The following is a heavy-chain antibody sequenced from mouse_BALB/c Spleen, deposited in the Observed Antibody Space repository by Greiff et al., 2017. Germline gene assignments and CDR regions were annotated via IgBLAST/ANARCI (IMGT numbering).Heavy chain of an antibody. CDR1: GFTFSSYA. D-gene: IGHD2-14*01. CDR2: ISSGGST. Sequence: EVQLQESGGGLVKPGGSLKLSCAASGFTFSSYAMSWVRQTPEKRLEWVASISSGGSTYYPDSVKGRFTISRDNARNILYLQMSSLRSEDTAMYYCAREGRRDYYAMDYWGQGTSVTVSS. V-gene: IGHV5-6-5*01. J-gene: IGHJ4*01. CDR3: AREGRRDYYAMDY.